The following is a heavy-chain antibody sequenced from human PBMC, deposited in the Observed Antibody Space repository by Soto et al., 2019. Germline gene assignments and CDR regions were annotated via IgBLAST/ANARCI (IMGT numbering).Heavy chain of an antibody. Sequence: QVQFQESGPGLVKPSETLSLTCTVSGGDISTYYWTWIRQPAGKGLEWIGRIYSSGSTKYNPSLKRRVTMSLDTSKNQFSLGLSSFTAADTAVYYCARGQRFSDWFDPWGQGTLVTVSS. CDR1: GGDISTYY. J-gene: IGHJ5*02. CDR3: ARGQRFSDWFDP. D-gene: IGHD3-3*01. V-gene: IGHV4-4*07. CDR2: IYSSGST.